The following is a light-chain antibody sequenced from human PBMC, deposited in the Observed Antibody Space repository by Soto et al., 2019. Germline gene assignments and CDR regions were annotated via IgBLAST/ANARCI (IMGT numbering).Light chain of an antibody. CDR1: KNINNY. V-gene: IGKV1-39*01. CDR2: AAS. J-gene: IGKJ1*01. CDR3: QQSYSSPRT. Sequence: DIRMTQSPSSLSASVGDRVTITCRASKNINNYLNWYQQKPGKAPKLMIYAASTLQRGVPSRFSGSGSGTDFTLTISSLQPEDFATYYCQQSYSSPRTFGQGTKVEIK.